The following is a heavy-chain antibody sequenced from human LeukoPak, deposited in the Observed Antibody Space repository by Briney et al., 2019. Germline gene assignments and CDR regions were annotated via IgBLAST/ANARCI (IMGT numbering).Heavy chain of an antibody. CDR1: GFTFSSYW. CDR2: IKQDGSEK. J-gene: IGHJ3*02. CDR3: ARDSYYYYDSDAFDI. Sequence: GGSLRLSCAASGFTFSSYWMSWVRQAPGKGLKWVANIKQDGSEKYYVDSVKGRFTISRDNAKNSLYLQMNSLRAEDTAVYYCARDSYYYYDSDAFDIWGQGTMVTVSS. V-gene: IGHV3-7*01. D-gene: IGHD3-22*01.